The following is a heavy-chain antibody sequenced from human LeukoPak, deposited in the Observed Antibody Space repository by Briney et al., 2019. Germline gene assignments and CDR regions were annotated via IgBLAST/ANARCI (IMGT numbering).Heavy chain of an antibody. V-gene: IGHV3-7*01. D-gene: IGHD6-13*01. CDR1: GFTFSSYW. CDR3: ARDPSIAAAGMLWFDP. Sequence: GGSLRLSCAASGFTFSSYWMSWVRQAPGKGLEWVANIKQDGSEKYYVDSVKGRFTISRDNAKNSLYLQMNSLRAEDTAVYYCARDPSIAAAGMLWFDPWGQGTQVTVSS. CDR2: IKQDGSEK. J-gene: IGHJ5*02.